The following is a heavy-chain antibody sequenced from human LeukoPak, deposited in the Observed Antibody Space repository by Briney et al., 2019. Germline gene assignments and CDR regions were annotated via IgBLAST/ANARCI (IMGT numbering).Heavy chain of an antibody. J-gene: IGHJ4*02. CDR1: GYTLASYD. Sequence: ASVKVSCKASGYTLASYDINWVRQATGQGLEWMGWMNPNSGRTGYAQNFQGRITITRNTSISTAYMELSSLRSEDTAVYYCTRETSSRYFDYWGQGTLVTVSS. CDR3: TRETSSRYFDY. CDR2: MNPNSGRT. V-gene: IGHV1-8*01.